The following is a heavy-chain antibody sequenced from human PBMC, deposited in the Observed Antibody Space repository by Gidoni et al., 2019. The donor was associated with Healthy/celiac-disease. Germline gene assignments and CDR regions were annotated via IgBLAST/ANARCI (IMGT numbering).Heavy chain of an antibody. CDR1: GYSFTSYW. CDR2: IDPSDSYT. D-gene: IGHD2-15*01. J-gene: IGHJ4*02. Sequence: EVQLVQSGAEVKKPGESLRISCKGSGYSFTSYWISWVRQMPGKGLEWMGRIDPSDSYTNYSPSFQGHVTISADKSISTAYLQWSSLKASDTAMYYCARLIDEYCSGGSCSLPAIDYWGQGTLVTVSS. V-gene: IGHV5-10-1*03. CDR3: ARLIDEYCSGGSCSLPAIDY.